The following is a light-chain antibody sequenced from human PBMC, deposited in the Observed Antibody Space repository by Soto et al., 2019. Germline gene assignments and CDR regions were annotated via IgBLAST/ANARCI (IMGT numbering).Light chain of an antibody. CDR1: QIINSY. CDR2: AAS. J-gene: IGKJ1*01. Sequence: DIQMTQSPSSLSASVGDRVTITCRAGQIINSYLNWYQQEPGKAPKVLIYAASSLQSGVPSRFSGSGSGTDFTLTISSLQPEDFATYFCQQTYSTPWTFGQGTKVEIK. V-gene: IGKV1-39*01. CDR3: QQTYSTPWT.